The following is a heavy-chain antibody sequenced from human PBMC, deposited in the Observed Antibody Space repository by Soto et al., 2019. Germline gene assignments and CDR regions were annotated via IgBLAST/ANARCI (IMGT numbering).Heavy chain of an antibody. CDR3: ARGVRLVRGATYYYYYYMDV. CDR2: IYYSGST. J-gene: IGHJ6*03. CDR1: GGSISSGGYY. D-gene: IGHD3-10*01. Sequence: QVQLQESGPGLVKPSQTLSLTCTVSGGSISSGGYYWSWIRQHPGKGLEWIGYIYYSGSTYYNPSFKSRVTISVDTSKNQFSLKLSSVTDADTAVYYCARGVRLVRGATYYYYYYMDVWGKGTTVTVSS. V-gene: IGHV4-31*03.